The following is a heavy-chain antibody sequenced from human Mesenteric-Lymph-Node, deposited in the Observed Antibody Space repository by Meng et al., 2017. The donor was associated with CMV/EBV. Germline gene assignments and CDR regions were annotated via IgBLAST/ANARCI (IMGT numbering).Heavy chain of an antibody. D-gene: IGHD3-22*01. Sequence: GESLKISCAASGFTFDDYGMSWVRQAPGKGLEWVSGINWNGGSTGYADSVKGRFTISRDNVKNSLYLQMNSLRAEDTALYYCAAGGAKGYFDSGGYYYPSYYYHAMDVWGQGTTVTVSS. CDR2: INWNGGST. CDR1: GFTFDDYG. V-gene: IGHV3-20*04. CDR3: AAGGAKGYFDSGGYYYPSYYYHAMDV. J-gene: IGHJ6*02.